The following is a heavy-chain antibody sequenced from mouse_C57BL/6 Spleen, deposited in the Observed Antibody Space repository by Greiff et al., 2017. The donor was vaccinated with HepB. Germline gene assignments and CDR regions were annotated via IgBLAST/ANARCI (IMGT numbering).Heavy chain of an antibody. V-gene: IGHV1-55*01. J-gene: IGHJ2*01. Sequence: QVQLQQPGAELVKPGASVKMSCKASGYTFTSYWITWVKQRPGQGLEWIGDIYPGSGSTNYNEKFKSKATLTVDTSSSTAYMQLSSLTSEDSAVYYCAREGYDYDKGVFDYWGQGTTLTVSS. CDR1: GYTFTSYW. CDR2: IYPGSGST. CDR3: AREGYDYDKGVFDY. D-gene: IGHD2-4*01.